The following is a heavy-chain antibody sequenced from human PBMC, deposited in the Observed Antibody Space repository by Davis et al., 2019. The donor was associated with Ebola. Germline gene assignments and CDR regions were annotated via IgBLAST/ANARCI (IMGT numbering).Heavy chain of an antibody. CDR3: AKGGSGWPSDYSYGMGV. D-gene: IGHD6-19*01. Sequence: GGSLRLSCAASGFIVSDKYMTWARQAPGKGLEWVSAITSSGGSTYYADSVKGRLTISRDNSKNTLYLQMNSLTVEDTAVYYCAKGGSGWPSDYSYGMGVWGKGTTVTVSS. V-gene: IGHV3-23*01. CDR1: GFIVSDKY. CDR2: ITSSGGST. J-gene: IGHJ6*04.